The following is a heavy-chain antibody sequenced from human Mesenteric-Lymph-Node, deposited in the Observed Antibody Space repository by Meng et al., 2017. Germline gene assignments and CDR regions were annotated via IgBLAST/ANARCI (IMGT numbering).Heavy chain of an antibody. CDR1: GGSLSGAY. J-gene: IGHJ4*02. CDR2: IIHGGSP. CDR3: ARRPTGIDY. Sequence: QGQQQEWGAGLLKPSETLSPTCAVNGGSLSGAYWNWIRQPPGKGLEWIGEIIHGGSPSYNPSLKSRVTISIDTSKNQLSLMLSSVTAADTAVYYCARRPTGIDYWGQGTLVTVSS. D-gene: IGHD2-8*02. V-gene: IGHV4-34*12.